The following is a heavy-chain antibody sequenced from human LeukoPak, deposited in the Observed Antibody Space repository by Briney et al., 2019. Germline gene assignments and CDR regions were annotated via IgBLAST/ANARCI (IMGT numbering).Heavy chain of an antibody. J-gene: IGHJ4*02. CDR1: GGTFSSYA. V-gene: IGHV1-69*04. CDR3: ARGGLELRSLDY. CDR2: IIPILGIA. D-gene: IGHD1-7*01. Sequence: PVKVSCKASGGTFSSYAISWVRQAPGQGLEWMGRIIPILGIANYAQKFQGRVTITTDESTSTAYMELSSLRSEDTAVYYCARGGLELRSLDYWGQGTLVTVSS.